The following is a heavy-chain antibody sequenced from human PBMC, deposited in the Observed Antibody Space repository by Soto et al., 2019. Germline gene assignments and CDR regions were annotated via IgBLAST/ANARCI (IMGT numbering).Heavy chain of an antibody. CDR3: ARVRTFCSSTSCYLDP. CDR2: IYYSGST. CDR1: GGSISSGGYY. J-gene: IGHJ5*02. D-gene: IGHD2-2*01. V-gene: IGHV4-31*03. Sequence: SSETLSLTCTVSGGSISSGGYYWSWIRQHPGKGLEWIGYIYYSGSTYYNPSLKSRVTISVDTSKNQFSLKLSSVTAADTAVYYCARVRTFCSSTSCYLDPWGQGTLVTVSS.